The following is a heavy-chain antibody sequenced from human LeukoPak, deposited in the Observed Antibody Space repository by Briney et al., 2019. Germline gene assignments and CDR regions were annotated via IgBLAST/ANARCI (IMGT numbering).Heavy chain of an antibody. CDR1: GFTFSSYA. V-gene: IGHV3-30*14. Sequence: PGRSLRLSCAASGFTFSSYAMHWVRQAPGKGLEWVAVISYDGSNKYYADSVKGRFTISRENAKNSLYLQMNSLRAGDTAVYYCARQLYYGMDVWGQGTTVTVSS. D-gene: IGHD2-2*01. CDR2: ISYDGSNK. CDR3: ARQLYYGMDV. J-gene: IGHJ6*02.